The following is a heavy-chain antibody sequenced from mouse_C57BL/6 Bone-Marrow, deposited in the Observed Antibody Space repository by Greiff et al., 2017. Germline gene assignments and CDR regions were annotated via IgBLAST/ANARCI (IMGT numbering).Heavy chain of an antibody. D-gene: IGHD4-1*02. CDR3: ARDLNWDLYAMDY. Sequence: DVQLVESGGGLVKPGGSLKLSCAASGFTFSSYAMSWVRQTPEKRLEWVATISDGGSYTYYPDNVKGRFTISRDNAKNNLYLQMSHLKSEDTAMYYCARDLNWDLYAMDYWGQGTSVTVSS. CDR1: GFTFSSYA. V-gene: IGHV5-4*01. CDR2: ISDGGSYT. J-gene: IGHJ4*01.